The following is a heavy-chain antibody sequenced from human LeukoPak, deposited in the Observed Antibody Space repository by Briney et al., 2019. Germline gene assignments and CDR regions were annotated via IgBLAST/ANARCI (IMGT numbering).Heavy chain of an antibody. CDR2: IYSSGST. Sequence: SETLSLTCTVSGGSISSYYWSWIRQPPGKGLEWIGYIYSSGSTNYNPSLKSRITISVDTSKNQFSLKLSSVTAADTAVYYCARFAYCGGHCWYYFDYWGQGSLVTVST. V-gene: IGHV4-59*01. J-gene: IGHJ4*02. D-gene: IGHD2-21*02. CDR1: GGSISSYY. CDR3: ARFAYCGGHCWYYFDY.